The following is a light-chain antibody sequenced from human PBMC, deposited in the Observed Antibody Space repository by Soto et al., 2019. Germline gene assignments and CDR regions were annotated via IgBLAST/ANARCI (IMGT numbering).Light chain of an antibody. CDR3: QQYGRSPPNT. CDR2: GAS. CDR1: QSVSSN. Sequence: EIVMTQSPATLSVSPGERATLSCRASQSVSSNLAWYQQKPGQAPSLPIYGASLRATGIPDRFSGSGSGTDLTLTISRLEPEDSAVYYCQQYGRSPPNTFGQGTRLEIK. J-gene: IGKJ5*01. V-gene: IGKV3-20*01.